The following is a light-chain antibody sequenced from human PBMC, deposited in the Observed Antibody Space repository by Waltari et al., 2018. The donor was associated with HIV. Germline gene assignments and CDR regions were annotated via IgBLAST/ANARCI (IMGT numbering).Light chain of an antibody. J-gene: IGLJ3*02. CDR1: SPNIGSNS. CDR3: SSWDVGLNGWV. V-gene: IGLV1-44*01. Sequence: HFVLTQPPSASGTPGQRVTISCSGGSPNIGSNSVNWYQLVPGTAPKVLIYSNNQRPSRVPDRCSASNSGYSTSLTISGLQSEDEADYYCSSWDVGLNGWVFGGATKLTVL. CDR2: SNN.